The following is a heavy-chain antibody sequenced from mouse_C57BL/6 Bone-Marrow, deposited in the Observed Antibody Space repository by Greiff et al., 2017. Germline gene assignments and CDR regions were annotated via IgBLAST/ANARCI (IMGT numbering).Heavy chain of an antibody. D-gene: IGHD3-2*02. CDR1: GYTFTSYW. CDR3: ARFLRLTWFAY. J-gene: IGHJ3*01. CDR2: IDPSDSYT. Sequence: VQLQQSGAELVKPGASVKLSCKASGYTFTSYWMQWVKQRPGQGLEWIGEIDPSDSYTNYNQKFKDKATLTVDTSSSTAYMQLSSLTSEDSAVYYCARFLRLTWFAYWGQGTLVTVSA. V-gene: IGHV1-50*01.